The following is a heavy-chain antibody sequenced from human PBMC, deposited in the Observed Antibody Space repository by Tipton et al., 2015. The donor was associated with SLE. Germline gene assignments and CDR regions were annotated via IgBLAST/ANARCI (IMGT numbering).Heavy chain of an antibody. Sequence: SLRLSCAASGFTFDDYAMHWVRQAPGKGLEWVSVISWDGGTTYYADSVKGRFTISRDNSKNFLYLQMNSLRAEDTALYYCAKDGTMVRGLIIGPDYYYYGMDVWGQGTTVTVSS. CDR3: AKDGTMVRGLIIGPDYYYYGMDV. J-gene: IGHJ6*02. V-gene: IGHV3-43D*03. CDR1: GFTFDDYA. CDR2: ISWDGGTT. D-gene: IGHD3-10*01.